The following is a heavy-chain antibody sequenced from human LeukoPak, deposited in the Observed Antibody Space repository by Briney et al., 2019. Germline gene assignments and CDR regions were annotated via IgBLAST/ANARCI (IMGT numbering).Heavy chain of an antibody. CDR2: ISGSGAGT. V-gene: IGHV3-23*01. CDR1: GFTFSSYA. D-gene: IGHD5-24*01. J-gene: IGHJ4*02. Sequence: PGGSLRLSCAASGFTFSSYAMNWVRQAPGKGLEWVSAISGSGAGTYYADSVKGRFTIPRDSSKDTLYLQMNSLRAEDTAVYYCARESIWLQLHSFDFWGQGTLVTVSS. CDR3: ARESIWLQLHSFDF.